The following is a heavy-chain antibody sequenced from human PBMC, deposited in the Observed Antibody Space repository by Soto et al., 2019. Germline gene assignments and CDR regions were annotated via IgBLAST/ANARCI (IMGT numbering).Heavy chain of an antibody. V-gene: IGHV4-30-2*01. CDR2: IYHSGST. J-gene: IGHJ4*02. CDR1: GGSISSGGYS. Sequence: QLQLQESGSGLVKPSQTLSLTCAVSGGSISSGGYSWSWIRQPPGKGLEWIGYIYHSGSTYYNPSLQSRVTISVDRSKNQFSLKLSSVTAADTAVYYCVRQLSPYEGFDYWGQGTLVTVSS. D-gene: IGHD3-16*02. CDR3: VRQLSPYEGFDY.